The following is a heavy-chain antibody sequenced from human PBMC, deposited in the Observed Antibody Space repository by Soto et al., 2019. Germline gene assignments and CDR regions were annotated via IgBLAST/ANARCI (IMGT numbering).Heavy chain of an antibody. CDR2: IYYSGST. CDR1: CGSISSGDYY. CDR3: ARACDYKKLDY. J-gene: IGHJ4*02. V-gene: IGHV4-30-4*01. D-gene: IGHD4-17*01. Sequence: ASETLSLTCTVSCGSISSGDYYWSWLRQPPGQGLEWIGYIYYSGSTYYNTSLKSRVTISVDTSKNQFPLKLSSVTAADTAVYYCARACDYKKLDYWGQGTLVTVSS.